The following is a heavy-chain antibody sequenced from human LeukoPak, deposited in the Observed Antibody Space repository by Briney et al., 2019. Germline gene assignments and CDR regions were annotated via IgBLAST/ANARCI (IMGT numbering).Heavy chain of an antibody. CDR3: ARELWFGEFNWFDP. Sequence: SVKVSCKASGGTFSSYAISWLRKAPGQGLEWMGGIIPIFGTANYAQKFQGRVTITTDESTSTAYMELSSLRSEDTAVYYCARELWFGEFNWFDPWGQGTLVTVSS. CDR1: GGTFSSYA. CDR2: IIPIFGTA. J-gene: IGHJ5*02. V-gene: IGHV1-69*05. D-gene: IGHD3-10*01.